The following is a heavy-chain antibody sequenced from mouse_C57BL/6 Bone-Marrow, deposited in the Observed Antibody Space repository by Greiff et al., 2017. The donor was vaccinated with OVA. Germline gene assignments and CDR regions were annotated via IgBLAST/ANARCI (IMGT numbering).Heavy chain of an antibody. CDR1: GFTFSSYG. CDR2: ISSGGSYT. J-gene: IGHJ3*01. Sequence: EVNLVESGGDLVKPGGSLKLSCAASGFTFSSYGMSWVRQTPDKRLEWVATISSGGSYTYYPDSVKGRFTISRDNAKNTLYLQMSSLKSEDTAMYYCARPGTGDWGQGTLVTVSA. V-gene: IGHV5-6*01. CDR3: ARPGTGD. D-gene: IGHD3-3*01.